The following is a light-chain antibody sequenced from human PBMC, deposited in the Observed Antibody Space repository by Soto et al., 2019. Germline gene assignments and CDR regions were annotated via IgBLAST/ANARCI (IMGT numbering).Light chain of an antibody. CDR1: QSITSW. V-gene: IGKV1-5*01. J-gene: IGKJ5*01. CDR2: DVS. CDR3: QQRSNWPQIT. Sequence: DIQMTQSPSTLSASVGDRVTITCRASQSITSWLAWYLQKPGKAPKLLIYDVSSLESGVPSRFSGSGSGTDFTLTISSLEPEDFAVYYCQQRSNWPQITFGQGTRLEIK.